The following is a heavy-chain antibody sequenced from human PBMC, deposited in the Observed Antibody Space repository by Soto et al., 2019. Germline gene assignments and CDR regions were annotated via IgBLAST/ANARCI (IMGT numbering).Heavy chain of an antibody. J-gene: IGHJ4*02. Sequence: GGSLRLSCAASGFTFSSYSMNWVRQAPGKGLEWVSYISSSSSTIYYADSVKGRFTISRDNAKNSLYLQMNSLRAEDTAVYYCARGRVAAAGGSDYWGQGTLVTVSS. CDR3: ARGRVAAAGGSDY. V-gene: IGHV3-48*01. CDR2: ISSSSSTI. CDR1: GFTFSSYS. D-gene: IGHD6-13*01.